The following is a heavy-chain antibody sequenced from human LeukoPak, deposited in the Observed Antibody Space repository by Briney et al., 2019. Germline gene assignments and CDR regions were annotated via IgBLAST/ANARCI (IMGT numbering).Heavy chain of an antibody. D-gene: IGHD1-26*01. V-gene: IGHV4-34*01. CDR1: GGSFSGYY. J-gene: IGHJ4*02. CDR3: ARGHRIVGATSPDY. CDR2: INHSGST. Sequence: PSETLSLTCAVYGGSFSGYYWSWIRQPPGKGLEWIGEINHSGSTNYNPSLKSRVTISVDTYKNQFSLKLSSVTAADTAVYYCARGHRIVGATSPDYWGQGTLVTVSS.